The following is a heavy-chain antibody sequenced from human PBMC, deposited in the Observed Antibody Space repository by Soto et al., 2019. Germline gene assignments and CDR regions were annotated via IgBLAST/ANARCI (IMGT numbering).Heavy chain of an antibody. D-gene: IGHD5-18*01. V-gene: IGHV4-59*01. Sequence: SETLSLTCTVSGGSISSYYWSWIRQPPGKGLEWIGYIYYSGSTNYNPSLKSRVTISVDTSKNQFSLKLSSVTAADTAVYYCARVRGYSYGYGRYYYGMDVWGQGTTVTV. CDR2: IYYSGST. CDR3: ARVRGYSYGYGRYYYGMDV. CDR1: GGSISSYY. J-gene: IGHJ6*02.